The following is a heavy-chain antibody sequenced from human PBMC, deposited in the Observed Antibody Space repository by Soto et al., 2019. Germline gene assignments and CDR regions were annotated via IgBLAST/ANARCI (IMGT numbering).Heavy chain of an antibody. J-gene: IGHJ2*01. CDR2: ISYDGSNK. CDR3: ARDDLVDVGGYLPPDWYFDL. CDR1: GFTFSSYA. V-gene: IGHV3-30-3*01. Sequence: QVQLVESGGGVVQPGRSLRLSCAASGFTFSSYAMHWVRQAPGKGLEWVAVISYDGSNKYYADSVKGRFTISRDNSKNTLYLQMNSLRAEDTAVYYCARDDLVDVGGYLPPDWYFDLWGRGTLVTVSS. D-gene: IGHD5-12*01.